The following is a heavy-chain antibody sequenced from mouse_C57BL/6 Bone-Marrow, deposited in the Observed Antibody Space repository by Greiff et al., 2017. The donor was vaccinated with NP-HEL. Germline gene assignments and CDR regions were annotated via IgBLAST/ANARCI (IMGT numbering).Heavy chain of an antibody. CDR2: IDPAYGNT. J-gene: IGHJ2*01. CDR3: TCTNWDGGGFDY. D-gene: IGHD4-1*01. V-gene: IGHV14-3*01. CDR1: GFYIKNTY. Sequence: VQLQQSVAELVRPGASVKLSCTASGFYIKNTYMHWVKQRPEQGLEWIGRIDPAYGNTKYAPKFQGKATITADPSSNTAYLQLSSLTSEDTAIYYWTCTNWDGGGFDYWGQGTTLTVSS.